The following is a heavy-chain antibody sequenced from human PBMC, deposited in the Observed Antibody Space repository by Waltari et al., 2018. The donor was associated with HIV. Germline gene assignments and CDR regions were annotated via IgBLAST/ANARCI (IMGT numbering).Heavy chain of an antibody. CDR1: GFSFSGSA. Sequence: EVQLVESGGGLVQPGGSLKLSCAASGFSFSGSAMHWVRQASGKGLEWVGRSRGKPNSYATAYAESLKGRFTISRDDSKNTAYLQMNSLKTEDTAVYYCTKSVGDSARGWFDPWGQGTLVTVSS. CDR2: SRGKPNSYAT. V-gene: IGHV3-73*01. J-gene: IGHJ5*02. D-gene: IGHD4-17*01. CDR3: TKSVGDSARGWFDP.